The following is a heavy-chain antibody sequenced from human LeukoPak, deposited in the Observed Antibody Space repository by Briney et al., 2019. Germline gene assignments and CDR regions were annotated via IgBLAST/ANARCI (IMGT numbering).Heavy chain of an antibody. V-gene: IGHV3-23*01. J-gene: IGHJ4*02. CDR1: GFTFSSYA. CDR2: ISGSGGST. D-gene: IGHD1-26*01. Sequence: GGSLRLSCAASGFTFSSYAMSWVRQAPGKGLEWVSAISGSGGSTYYADSVKGRFTISRDNSKNTLYLQMNSLRAEDTAVYYCARDMDSGPDFFDYWGLGTLVTVSS. CDR3: ARDMDSGPDFFDY.